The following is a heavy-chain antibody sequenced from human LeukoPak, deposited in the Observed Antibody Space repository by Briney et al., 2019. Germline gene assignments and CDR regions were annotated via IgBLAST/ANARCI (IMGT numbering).Heavy chain of an antibody. V-gene: IGHV3-66*01. CDR1: GFTFSSYD. Sequence: GGSLRLSCAASGFTFSSYDMTWVRQAPGKGLEWVSVIYSITSTYYANSVRGRFTISRDNSKNTLYLQMNSLRADDTAVYYCARGTWLNKLFDYWGQGTLVTVSS. CDR2: IYSITST. J-gene: IGHJ4*02. D-gene: IGHD1/OR15-1a*01. CDR3: ARGTWLNKLFDY.